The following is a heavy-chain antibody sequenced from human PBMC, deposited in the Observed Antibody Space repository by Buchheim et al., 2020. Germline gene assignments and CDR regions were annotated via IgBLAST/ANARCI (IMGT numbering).Heavy chain of an antibody. D-gene: IGHD6-6*01. V-gene: IGHV3-15*01. CDR2: IKSKTDGGTT. J-gene: IGHJ6*02. CDR3: TTEEYSSSSYYYYYYGMDV. CDR1: GFTFSNAW. Sequence: EVQLVESGGGLVKPGGSLRLSCAASGFTFSNAWMSWVRQAPGKGLEWVGRIKSKTDGGTTDYAAPVKGRFTISRDDSKNTLYLQMNSLKTEDTAVYYGTTEEYSSSSYYYYYYGMDVWGQGTT.